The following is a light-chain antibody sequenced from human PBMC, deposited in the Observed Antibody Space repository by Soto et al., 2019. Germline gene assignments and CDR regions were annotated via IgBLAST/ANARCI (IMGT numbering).Light chain of an antibody. CDR1: SSNIAAGYD. V-gene: IGLV1-40*01. CDR2: NNN. CDR3: QSYDSSLNAVV. Sequence: QSVLTQPPSVSGAPGQKVTISCSGGSSNIAAGYDVYWYQQLPGTAPKLLISNNNNRPSGVPDRFSGSKSGTSASLAITGLQSEDEANYYCQSYDSSLNAVVFGGGTKLTVL. J-gene: IGLJ2*01.